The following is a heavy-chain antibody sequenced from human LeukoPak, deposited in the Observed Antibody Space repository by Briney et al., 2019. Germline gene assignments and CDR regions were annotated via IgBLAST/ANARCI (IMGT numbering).Heavy chain of an antibody. V-gene: IGHV1-18*01. J-gene: IGHJ4*02. Sequence: ASVKVSCKASGYTFASYSISWVRQAPGQGLEWMGWISTYNGHTNYAQKLQGRVTMTTDTSTNTAYTELRSLTSDDTAVYYCARGVRYGSGSYASDYWGQGTPVTVSS. CDR2: ISTYNGHT. CDR3: ARGVRYGSGSYASDY. CDR1: GYTFASYS. D-gene: IGHD3-10*01.